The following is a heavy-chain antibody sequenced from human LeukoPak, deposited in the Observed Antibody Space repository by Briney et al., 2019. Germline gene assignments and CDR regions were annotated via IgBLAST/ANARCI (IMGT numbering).Heavy chain of an antibody. Sequence: PGGSLSLSCAASGFTFSSHGMHWVRQAPGKGLEWVAVIWYDGSKKYHADSVKGRFTISRDNSKNTLYLQMNSLRAEDTAVYYCARDLLGYSYDAYYFHFWGQGTLVTVSS. CDR3: ARDLLGYSYDAYYFHF. J-gene: IGHJ4*02. D-gene: IGHD5-18*01. CDR1: GFTFSSHG. CDR2: IWYDGSKK. V-gene: IGHV3-33*01.